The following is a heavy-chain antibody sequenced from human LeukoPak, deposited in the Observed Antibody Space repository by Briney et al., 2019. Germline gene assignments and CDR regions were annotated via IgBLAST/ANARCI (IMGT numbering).Heavy chain of an antibody. CDR2: IYYSGST. V-gene: IGHV4-39*07. CDR1: GGSISSSSYY. Sequence: SETLSLTCTVSGGSISSSSYYWGWIRQPPGKGLEWIGSIYYSGSTYYNPSLKSRVTISVDTSKNQFSLKLSSVTAADTAVYYCARDSYYDFWSGYHDAFDIWGQGTMVTVSS. D-gene: IGHD3-3*01. CDR3: ARDSYYDFWSGYHDAFDI. J-gene: IGHJ3*02.